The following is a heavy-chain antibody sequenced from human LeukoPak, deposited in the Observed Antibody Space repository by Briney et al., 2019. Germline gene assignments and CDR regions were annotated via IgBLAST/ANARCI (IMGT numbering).Heavy chain of an antibody. J-gene: IGHJ4*02. CDR3: ATREIAVAEDY. CDR2: ISSSSSYI. CDR1: GFTFSSYS. D-gene: IGHD6-19*01. Sequence: GGSLRLSCAASGFTFSSYSMNWVRQAPGKGLEWVSSISSSSSYIYYADSVKGRFTISRDNSKNTLYLQMNSLRAEDTAVYYCATREIAVAEDYWGQGTLVTVSS. V-gene: IGHV3-21*04.